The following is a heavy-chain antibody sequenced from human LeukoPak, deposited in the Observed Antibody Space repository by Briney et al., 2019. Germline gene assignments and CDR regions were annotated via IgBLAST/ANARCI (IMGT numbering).Heavy chain of an antibody. J-gene: IGHJ5*02. Sequence: GGSLRLSCAASGFAFSSYWMSWVRQAPGKGLEWVSGISGSGATRYYADSVKGRFTISRDNPKNTLYLQMNSLRAEDTAVYYCATDDKKTISEYNWFDPWGQGTLVTVSS. CDR2: ISGSGATR. V-gene: IGHV3-23*01. D-gene: IGHD1-1*01. CDR3: ATDDKKTISEYNWFDP. CDR1: GFAFSSYW.